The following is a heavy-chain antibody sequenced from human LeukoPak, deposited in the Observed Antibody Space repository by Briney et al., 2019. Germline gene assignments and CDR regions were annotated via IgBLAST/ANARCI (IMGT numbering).Heavy chain of an antibody. Sequence: GGSLRLSCAASGFTFSSYAMHWVRRAPGKGLEWVAVTSYDGSNKYYADSVKGRFTISRDNSKNTLYLQMNSLRAEDTAVYYCAAIYSSGFYYYYGMDVWGQGTTVTVSS. CDR2: TSYDGSNK. D-gene: IGHD6-19*01. CDR1: GFTFSSYA. CDR3: AAIYSSGFYYYYGMDV. V-gene: IGHV3-30-3*01. J-gene: IGHJ6*02.